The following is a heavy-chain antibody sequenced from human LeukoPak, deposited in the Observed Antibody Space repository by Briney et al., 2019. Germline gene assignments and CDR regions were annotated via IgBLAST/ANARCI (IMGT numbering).Heavy chain of an antibody. Sequence: GGSLRLSCAASGFTFDDYAMHWVRQAPGKGLEWVSGISWHSGTIDYADSVKGRFTISRDNAKNSLYLQMNSLRAEDTAVYYCAELGITMIGGVWGKGTTVTISS. J-gene: IGHJ6*04. V-gene: IGHV3-9*01. CDR2: ISWHSGTI. D-gene: IGHD3-10*02. CDR3: AELGITMIGGV. CDR1: GFTFDDYA.